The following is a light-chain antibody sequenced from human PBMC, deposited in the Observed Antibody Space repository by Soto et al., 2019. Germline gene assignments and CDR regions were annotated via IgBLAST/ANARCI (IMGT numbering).Light chain of an antibody. CDR2: GAS. Sequence: EIVMTQSPATLSVSPGERATLSCRASQSVSSKLAWYQQKPGQAPRLLIYGASTRATGIPDRFSGSGSGTDFTLTISSLEPEDFAVYYCQQRSNWPPSITFGQGTRLEIK. CDR1: QSVSSK. J-gene: IGKJ5*01. V-gene: IGKV3-15*01. CDR3: QQRSNWPPSIT.